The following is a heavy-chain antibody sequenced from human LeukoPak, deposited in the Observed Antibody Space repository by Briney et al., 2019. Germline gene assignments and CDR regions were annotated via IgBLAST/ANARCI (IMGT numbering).Heavy chain of an antibody. D-gene: IGHD6-19*01. J-gene: IGHJ4*02. CDR2: IYYSGST. CDR3: ARGSSGWYSHLGY. V-gene: IGHV4-59*01. CDR1: GGSISSYY. Sequence: SETLSLTCTVSGGSISSYYWNWIRQPPGKGLEWIGYIYYSGSTNYXXSLXXRVTISLDTSKNQFSLKLSSVTAADTAVYYCARGSSGWYSHLGYWGQGTLVTVSS.